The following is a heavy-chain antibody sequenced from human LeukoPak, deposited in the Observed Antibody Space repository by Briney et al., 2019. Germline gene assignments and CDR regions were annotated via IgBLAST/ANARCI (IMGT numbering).Heavy chain of an antibody. CDR2: TYYRSKWSN. CDR3: VRVTGGVFDY. V-gene: IGHV6-1*01. D-gene: IGHD2-8*02. CDR1: GDSVSSNSVT. J-gene: IGHJ4*02. Sequence: SQTLSLTCAISGDSVSSNSVTWNWIRQSPSRSLEWLGRTYYRSKWSNDYAVSVKSRIIINPDTSKNQFSLQLDSVTPEDTAVYYCVRVTGGVFDYWGPGTLVTVSS.